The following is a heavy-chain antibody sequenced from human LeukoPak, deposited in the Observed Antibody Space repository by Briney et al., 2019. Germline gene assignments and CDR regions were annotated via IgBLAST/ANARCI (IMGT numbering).Heavy chain of an antibody. Sequence: SVKVSCKASGGTFSSYAISWVRQAPGQGLEWMGRIIPIFGTANYAQKFQGRVTITTDESTCTAYMELSSLRSEDTAVYYCARARKRYSSSWYFDYWGQGTLVTVSS. J-gene: IGHJ4*02. V-gene: IGHV1-69*05. CDR1: GGTFSSYA. CDR3: ARARKRYSSSWYFDY. D-gene: IGHD6-13*01. CDR2: IIPIFGTA.